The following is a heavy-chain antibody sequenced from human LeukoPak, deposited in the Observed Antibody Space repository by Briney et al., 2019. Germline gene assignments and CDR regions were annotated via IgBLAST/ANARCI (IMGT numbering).Heavy chain of an antibody. CDR1: GFTFSTYT. Sequence: GGSLRLSCEASGFTFSTYTMSWVPQARGKGLEWLSCITSSTYYADSVKGRFTISRDNAKNSLYLQMNSLRAEDTAVYYCARARYFGSGTYHDYWGQGTLVTVSS. V-gene: IGHV3-48*01. CDR3: ARARYFGSGTYHDY. CDR2: ITSST. J-gene: IGHJ4*02. D-gene: IGHD3-10*01.